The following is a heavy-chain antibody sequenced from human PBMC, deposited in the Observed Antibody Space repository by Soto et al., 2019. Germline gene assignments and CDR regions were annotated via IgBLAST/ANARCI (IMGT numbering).Heavy chain of an antibody. J-gene: IGHJ4*02. CDR1: GFDFKTYG. D-gene: IGHD1-20*01. Sequence: ESGGGVVQPGRSLRLSCVASGFDFKTYGMHWVRQAPGKGLEWVAVIGFDGTNIHYSDSARGRFSISRDNSENTVSLQMNSLRVEDTALYYCVRTACVINNCSYRGVRWGQGTLVTV. CDR3: VRTACVINNCSYRGVR. V-gene: IGHV3-33*01. CDR2: IGFDGTNI.